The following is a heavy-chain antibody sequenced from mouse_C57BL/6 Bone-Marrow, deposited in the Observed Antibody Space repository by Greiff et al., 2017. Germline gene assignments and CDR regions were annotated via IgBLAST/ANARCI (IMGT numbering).Heavy chain of an antibody. Sequence: VQLKESGPVLVKPGASVKMSCKASGYTFTDYYMNWVKQSPGKSLEWIGVINPYNGGTSYNQKFKGKATLTVDKSSSTAYMELNSLTSEDSAVYDGARFASTAVVGADWGQGTLVTVSA. J-gene: IGHJ3*01. D-gene: IGHD1-1*01. CDR1: GYTFTDYY. V-gene: IGHV1-19*01. CDR3: ARFASTAVVGAD. CDR2: INPYNGGT.